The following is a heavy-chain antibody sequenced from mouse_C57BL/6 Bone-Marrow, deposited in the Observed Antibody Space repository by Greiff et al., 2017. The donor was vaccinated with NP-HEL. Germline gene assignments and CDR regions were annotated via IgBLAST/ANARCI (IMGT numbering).Heavy chain of an antibody. CDR1: GYTFTDYE. V-gene: IGHV1-15*01. J-gene: IGHJ2*01. CDR2: IDPETGGT. Sequence: QVQLQQSGAELVRPGASVTLSCKASGYTFTDYEMHWVKQTPVHGLEWIGAIDPETGGTAYNQKFKGKAILTADKSSSTAYMELRSLTSEDSAVYYCTGATNYFDYWGQGTTLTVSS. CDR3: TGATNYFDY.